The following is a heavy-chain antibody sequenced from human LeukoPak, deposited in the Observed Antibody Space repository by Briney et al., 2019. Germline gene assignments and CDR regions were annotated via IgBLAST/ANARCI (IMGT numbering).Heavy chain of an antibody. J-gene: IGHJ5*02. V-gene: IGHV3-23*01. CDR2: ISGSGDST. Sequence: GGSLRLSCAASGFTFKNYAVTWVRQAPGKGLEWVSSISGSGDSTYYADSVKGRFTISRDNSKNTLYLQMDSLRAEDTAAYYCARSPRVEWELKGDWFDPWGQGTLVAVSS. D-gene: IGHD1-26*01. CDR1: GFTFKNYA. CDR3: ARSPRVEWELKGDWFDP.